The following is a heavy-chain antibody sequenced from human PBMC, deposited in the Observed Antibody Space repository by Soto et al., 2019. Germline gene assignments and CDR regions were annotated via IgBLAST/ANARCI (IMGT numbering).Heavy chain of an antibody. CDR2: IYYSGST. D-gene: IGHD5-12*01. CDR1: GGSISSYY. J-gene: IGHJ6*03. CDR3: ARHGSVYYYYYMDV. V-gene: IGHV4-59*08. Sequence: TSETLSLTCTVSGGSISSYYWSWIRQPPGKGLEWIGYIYYSGSTNYNPSLKSRVTISVDTSKNQFSLKLSSVTAADTAVYYCARHGSVYYYYYMDVWGKGTTVTVSS.